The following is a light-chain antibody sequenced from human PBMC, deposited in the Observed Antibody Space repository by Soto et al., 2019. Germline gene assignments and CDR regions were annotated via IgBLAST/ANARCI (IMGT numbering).Light chain of an antibody. V-gene: IGKV3-20*01. CDR2: GAF. J-gene: IGKJ1*01. Sequence: EIVLTQSPGTLSLSPGERATLSCRASQSVSSSYLAWYQQKPGQAPRLLIYGAFNRATGIPDRFSGSGSGTDFTLTFSRLEPEDFAVYYCQHYNTWPWTFGQGTKVDI. CDR1: QSVSSSY. CDR3: QHYNTWPWT.